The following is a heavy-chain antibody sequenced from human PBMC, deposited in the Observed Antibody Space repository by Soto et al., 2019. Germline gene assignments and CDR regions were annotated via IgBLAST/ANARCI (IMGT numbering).Heavy chain of an antibody. CDR3: ARDSSSWYENYYYGMDV. D-gene: IGHD6-13*01. Sequence: ASVKVSCKASGYTFTRYHIHWVRQAPGQRLEWMGIINPSGGSTSYAQKFQGRVTMTRDTSTSTVYMELSSLRSEDTAVYYCARDSSSWYENYYYGMDVWGQGTTVTVSS. J-gene: IGHJ6*02. CDR2: INPSGGST. CDR1: GYTFTRYH. V-gene: IGHV1-46*01.